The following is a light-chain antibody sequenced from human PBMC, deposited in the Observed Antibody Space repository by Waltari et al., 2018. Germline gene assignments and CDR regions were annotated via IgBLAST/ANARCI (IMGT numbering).Light chain of an antibody. CDR1: QNISSW. V-gene: IGKV1-5*03. Sequence: DIQMTQSPSTLSESVGYRVPITCRASQNISSWLAWYQQKPGKAPKLLIYKASNLESGVPSRFSGTGSATEFTLTISSLQPDDFAAYYCLEYTAYSHTFGQGTKLDIK. CDR2: KAS. CDR3: LEYTAYSHT. J-gene: IGKJ2*01.